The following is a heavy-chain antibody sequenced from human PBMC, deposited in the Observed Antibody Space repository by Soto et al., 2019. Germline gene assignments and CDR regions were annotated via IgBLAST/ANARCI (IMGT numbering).Heavy chain of an antibody. J-gene: IGHJ5*02. CDR1: GFTFDDYA. CDR2: ISWNSGSI. D-gene: IGHD2-15*01. CDR3: AKDIGSGYCSGGSCFVNWFDP. V-gene: IGHV3-9*01. Sequence: GGSLRLSCAASGFTFDDYAMHWVRQAPGKGLEWVSGISWNSGSIGYADSVKGRFTISRDNAKNSLYLQMNSLRAEDTALYYCAKDIGSGYCSGGSCFVNWFDPWGQGTLVTVSS.